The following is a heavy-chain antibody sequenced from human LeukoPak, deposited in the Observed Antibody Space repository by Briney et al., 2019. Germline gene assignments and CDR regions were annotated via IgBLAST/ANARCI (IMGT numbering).Heavy chain of an antibody. CDR1: GFTVSSNY. D-gene: IGHD3-3*01. CDR2: ISSSSSYI. J-gene: IGHJ4*02. CDR3: ARDLIRLRFLEWAFDY. Sequence: GGSLRLSCAASGFTVSSNYMSWVRQAPGKGLEWVSSISSSSSYIYYADSVKGRFTISRDNAKNSLYLQMNSLRAEDTAVYYCARDLIRLRFLEWAFDYWGQGTLVTVSS. V-gene: IGHV3-21*01.